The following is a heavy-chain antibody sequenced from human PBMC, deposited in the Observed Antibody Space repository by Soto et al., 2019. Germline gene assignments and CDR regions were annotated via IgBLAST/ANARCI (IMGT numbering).Heavy chain of an antibody. CDR1: GGSFSGYY. D-gene: IGHD3-10*01. V-gene: IGHV4-34*01. CDR3: ARCYYGSGSYYTPFDY. J-gene: IGHJ4*02. CDR2: INHSGST. Sequence: SETLSLTCAVYGGSFSGYYWSWIRQPPGKGLEWIGEINHSGSTNYNPSLKSRVTISVDTSKNQFSLKLSSVTAADTAVYYCARCYYGSGSYYTPFDYWGQGTLVTVSS.